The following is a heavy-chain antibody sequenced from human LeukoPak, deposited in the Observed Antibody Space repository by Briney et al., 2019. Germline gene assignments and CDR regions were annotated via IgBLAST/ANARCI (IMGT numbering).Heavy chain of an antibody. Sequence: ASVKVSCKVSGYSLTELSMHWVRQAPGKGLEWMGGFDPEEGETFYAQKFQGRVTMTEDTSTDTAYMELSSLRSEDTAVYYCAGLTMIALDYFDYWGQGTLVTVSS. CDR3: AGLTMIALDYFDY. CDR1: GYSLTELS. CDR2: FDPEEGET. V-gene: IGHV1-24*01. J-gene: IGHJ4*02. D-gene: IGHD3-22*01.